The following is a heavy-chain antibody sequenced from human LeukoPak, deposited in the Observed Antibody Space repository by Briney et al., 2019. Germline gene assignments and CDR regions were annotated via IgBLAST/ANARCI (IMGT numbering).Heavy chain of an antibody. CDR3: ARGLKTVTSY. Sequence: SETLSLTCAVYGGSFSGYYWSWIRQPPGKGLEWIGEINHSGSTNYNPSLKSRVTISVDTSKNPFSLKLSSVTAADTAVYYCARGLKTVTSYWGQGTLVTVSS. CDR2: INHSGST. V-gene: IGHV4-34*01. J-gene: IGHJ4*02. D-gene: IGHD4-17*01. CDR1: GGSFSGYY.